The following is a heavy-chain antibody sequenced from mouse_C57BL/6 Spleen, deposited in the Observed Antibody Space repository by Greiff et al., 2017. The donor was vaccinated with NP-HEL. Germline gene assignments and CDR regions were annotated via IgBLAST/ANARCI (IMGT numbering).Heavy chain of an antibody. V-gene: IGHV1-15*01. CDR3: TRGYDYGFDY. CDR2: IDPETGGT. J-gene: IGHJ2*01. Sequence: VQLQQSGAELVRPGASVTLSCKASGYTFTDYEMHWVKQTPVHGLEWIGAIDPETGGTAYNQKFKGKAILTADKSSSPAYMELRSLTSEDSAVYYCTRGYDYGFDYWGQGTTLTVSS. CDR1: GYTFTDYE. D-gene: IGHD2-4*01.